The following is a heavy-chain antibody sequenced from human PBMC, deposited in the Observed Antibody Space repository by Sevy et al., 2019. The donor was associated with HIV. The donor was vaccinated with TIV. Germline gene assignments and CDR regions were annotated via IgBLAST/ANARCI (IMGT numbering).Heavy chain of an antibody. Sequence: GGSLRLSCAASGFTVSSNYMSWVRQAPGKGLEWVSVIYSGAGTYYADSVKVRFTISRDNSKNSLYLQMNSLRAEDTALYYCARGLDESSGFYSFDYWGQGTLVTVSS. CDR2: IYSGAGT. CDR3: ARGLDESSGFYSFDY. V-gene: IGHV3-66*02. D-gene: IGHD3-22*01. CDR1: GFTVSSNY. J-gene: IGHJ4*02.